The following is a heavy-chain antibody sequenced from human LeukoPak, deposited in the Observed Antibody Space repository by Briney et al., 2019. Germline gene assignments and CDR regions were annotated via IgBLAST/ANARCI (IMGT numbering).Heavy chain of an antibody. V-gene: IGHV1-69*01. J-gene: IGHJ6*02. D-gene: IGHD2-15*01. CDR3: ATYSSNNYYYYGMDV. CDR2: IIPIFGTA. CDR1: GGTFSSYA. Sequence: ASVTVSFKASGGTFSSYAISWVRQAPGQGLEWMGGIIPIFGTANYAQKFQGRVTITADESTSTAYMELSSLRSEDTAVYYCATYSSNNYYYYGMDVWGQGTTVTVSS.